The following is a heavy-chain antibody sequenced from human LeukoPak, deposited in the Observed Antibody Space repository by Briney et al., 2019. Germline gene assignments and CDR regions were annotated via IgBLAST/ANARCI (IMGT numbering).Heavy chain of an antibody. CDR2: ISSSSSYI. CDR3: ARVYVGATSFDY. J-gene: IGHJ4*02. V-gene: IGHV3-21*01. Sequence: GGSLRLSCAASGFTFSDYYMNWVRQAPGKGLEWVSSISSSSSYIYYADSVKGRFTISRDNAKNSLYLQMNSLRAEDTAVYYCARVYVGATSFDYWGQGTLVTVPS. D-gene: IGHD1-26*01. CDR1: GFTFSDYY.